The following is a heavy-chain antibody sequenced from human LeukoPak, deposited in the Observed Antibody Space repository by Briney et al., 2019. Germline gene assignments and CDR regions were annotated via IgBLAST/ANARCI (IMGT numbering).Heavy chain of an antibody. CDR2: ISNSDSTV. J-gene: IGHJ2*01. CDR3: ARDAAAIGTYWYFDL. D-gene: IGHD6-13*01. CDR1: GFSFSSYS. Sequence: GGSLRLSCAAYGFSFSSYSMNWVRQAPGKGLEWVSYISNSDSTVYYADSVKGRFTISRDNAKLSLFLQMNTLRDEHTAVYYCARDAAAIGTYWYFDLWGRGTLVMVSS. V-gene: IGHV3-48*02.